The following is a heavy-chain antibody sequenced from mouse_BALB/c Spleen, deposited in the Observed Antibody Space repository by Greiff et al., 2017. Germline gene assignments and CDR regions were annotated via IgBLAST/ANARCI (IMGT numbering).Heavy chain of an antibody. CDR1: GYTFTSYW. V-gene: IGHV1-69*02. Sequence: QVQLQQSGAELVRPGASVKLSCKASGYTFTSYWINWVKQRPGQGLEWIGNIYPSDSYTNYNQKFKDKATLTVDKSSSTAYMQLSSPTSEDSAVYYCTSRYGSSYDYWGQGTTLTVSS. CDR2: IYPSDSYT. CDR3: TSRYGSSYDY. J-gene: IGHJ2*01. D-gene: IGHD1-1*01.